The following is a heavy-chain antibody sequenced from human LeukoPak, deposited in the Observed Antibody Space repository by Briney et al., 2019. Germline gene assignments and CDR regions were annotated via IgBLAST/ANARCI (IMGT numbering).Heavy chain of an antibody. CDR3: AKDRIFYGDPGYFNN. J-gene: IGHJ4*02. CDR2: MRFDGNTK. Sequence: PGGSLRLSCAASGFTFSSYAMHWVRQAPGKGLEWVSFMRFDGNTKYYADSVKGRFTISRDNSENTLYLQMNSLRAEDTAVYYCAKDRIFYGDPGYFNNWGQGTLVTVSS. V-gene: IGHV3-30*02. D-gene: IGHD4-17*01. CDR1: GFTFSSYA.